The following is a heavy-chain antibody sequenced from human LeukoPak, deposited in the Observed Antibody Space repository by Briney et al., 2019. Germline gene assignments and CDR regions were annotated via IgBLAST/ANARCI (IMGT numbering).Heavy chain of an antibody. CDR1: GGTFSSYT. Sequence: SVKVSCKASGGTFSSYTISWVRQAPGQGLEWMGRIIPILGIANYAQRFQGRGTITADKSTSTAYMELSSLRSEDTAVYYCARDGGGEAGSVVPAASPLAYWGQGTLVTVSS. V-gene: IGHV1-69*04. CDR2: IIPILGIA. CDR3: ARDGGGEAGSVVPAASPLAY. J-gene: IGHJ4*02. D-gene: IGHD2-2*01.